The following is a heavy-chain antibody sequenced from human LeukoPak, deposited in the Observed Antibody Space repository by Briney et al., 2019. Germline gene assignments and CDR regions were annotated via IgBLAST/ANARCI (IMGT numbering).Heavy chain of an antibody. J-gene: IGHJ5*02. Sequence: GGSLRLSCAASGFTLSSYSMDWVRQAPGKGLEWVSSISSRSSYIYYADSVKGRFTISRDNAKNSLYLQMNSLRAEDTAVYYCARDDSNQALDPWGQGTLVTVSS. V-gene: IGHV3-21*01. D-gene: IGHD2-21*01. CDR2: ISSRSSYI. CDR1: GFTLSSYS. CDR3: ARDDSNQALDP.